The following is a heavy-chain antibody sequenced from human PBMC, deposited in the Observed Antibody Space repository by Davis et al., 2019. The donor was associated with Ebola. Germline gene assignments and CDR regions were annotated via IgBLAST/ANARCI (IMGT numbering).Heavy chain of an antibody. CDR1: GDTFTGYY. D-gene: IGHD3-3*01. J-gene: IGHJ6*03. CDR2: FNPNSGGT. CDR3: SRVSFDFWSGYSPYYYYYYMDV. Sequence: ASVKVFCKAAGDTFTGYYMHWVRQAPGQGLEWMGWFNPNSGGTNYAQKFQGRFIMTRDTSISTADMELSSLSCEDMAVYYCSRVSFDFWSGYSPYYYYYYMDVWGKGTTVTVSS. V-gene: IGHV1-2*02.